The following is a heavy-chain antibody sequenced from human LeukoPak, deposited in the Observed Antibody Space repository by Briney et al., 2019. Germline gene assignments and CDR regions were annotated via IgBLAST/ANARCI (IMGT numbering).Heavy chain of an antibody. CDR2: MNPNSGNT. Sequence: ASVKVSCKASGYTFTSYDINWVRQATGQGLEWMGWMNPNSGNTGYAQKFQGRVPMTRNTPLSTAYMELSSLRSEDSAVYYCARGPSGSGSYMVDYWGQGTLVTVSS. V-gene: IGHV1-8*01. D-gene: IGHD1-26*01. J-gene: IGHJ4*02. CDR1: GYTFTSYD. CDR3: ARGPSGSGSYMVDY.